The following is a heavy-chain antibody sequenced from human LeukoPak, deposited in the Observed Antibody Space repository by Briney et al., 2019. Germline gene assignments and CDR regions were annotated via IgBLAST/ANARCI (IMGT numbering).Heavy chain of an antibody. CDR2: MNPNSGNT. CDR1: GYTITSYD. CDR3: ARGAVPATYYYYGMDV. D-gene: IGHD2-2*01. Sequence: ASVKVSCKASGYTITSYDINWVRQATGQGLEWMGWMNPNSGNTGYAQKFQGRVTMTRNTSISTAYMELSSLRSEDTAVYYCARGAVPATYYYYGMDVWGQGTTVTVSS. V-gene: IGHV1-8*01. J-gene: IGHJ6*02.